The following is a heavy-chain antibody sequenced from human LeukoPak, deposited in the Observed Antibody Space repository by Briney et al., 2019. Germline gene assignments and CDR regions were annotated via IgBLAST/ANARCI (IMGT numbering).Heavy chain of an antibody. V-gene: IGHV3-9*01. CDR2: ISWNSGSI. Sequence: GGSLRLSCAASGFTFDDYAMHWVRQAPGKGLEWVSGISWNSGSIGYADSVKGRFTISRDNAKNSLYLQMNSLRAEDTALYYCAKEIPPYGDYLFCAFDIWGQGTMVTVSS. D-gene: IGHD4-17*01. CDR1: GFTFDDYA. J-gene: IGHJ3*02. CDR3: AKEIPPYGDYLFCAFDI.